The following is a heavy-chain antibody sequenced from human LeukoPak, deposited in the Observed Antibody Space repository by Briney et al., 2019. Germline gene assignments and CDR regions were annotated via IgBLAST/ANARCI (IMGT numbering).Heavy chain of an antibody. V-gene: IGHV5-51*01. CDR3: ASSPGYSGYSFSDYFDY. Sequence: GESLKISCKGSGYSFTNYWIGWVRQMPGKGLEWMGIIYPGDSDTRYSPSFQGQVTISADKSISTAYLQWSSLKASDTAMYYCASSPGYSGYSFSDYFDYWGQGTLVTVSS. CDR2: IYPGDSDT. J-gene: IGHJ4*02. D-gene: IGHD5-12*01. CDR1: GYSFTNYW.